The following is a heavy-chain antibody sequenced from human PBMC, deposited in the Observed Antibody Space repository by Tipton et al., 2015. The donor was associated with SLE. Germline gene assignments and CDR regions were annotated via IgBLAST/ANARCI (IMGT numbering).Heavy chain of an antibody. V-gene: IGHV3-66*02. CDR3: AREKTVAAAFDI. Sequence: GSLRLSCAASGFTVSSNYMSWVRQAPGKGLEWVSVIYSGGSTYYADSVKGRFTISRDNSKNTLYLQMNSLRAEDTAVYYCAREKTVAAAFDIWGQGTMVTVSS. CDR2: IYSGGST. CDR1: GFTVSSNY. J-gene: IGHJ3*02. D-gene: IGHD6-19*01.